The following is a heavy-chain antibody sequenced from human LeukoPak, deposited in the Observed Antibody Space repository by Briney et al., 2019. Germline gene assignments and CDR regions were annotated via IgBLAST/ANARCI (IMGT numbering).Heavy chain of an antibody. V-gene: IGHV3-7*01. J-gene: IGHJ6*03. CDR2: IKEDGGEK. D-gene: IGHD2-2*01. CDR3: ARAVVVPAAMQEYYYYYMDV. CDR1: GFTFSSYW. Sequence: GGSLRLSCAASGFTFSSYWMSCVRQAPGKGLEWVSNIKEDGGEKYYVDSVKGRFTISRDNAKNSLYLQMNSLRAEDTAVYYCARAVVVPAAMQEYYYYYMDVWGKGTTVTVP.